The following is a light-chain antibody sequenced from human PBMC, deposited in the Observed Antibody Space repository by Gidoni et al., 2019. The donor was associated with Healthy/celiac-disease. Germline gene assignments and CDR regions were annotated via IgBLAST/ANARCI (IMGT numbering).Light chain of an antibody. Sequence: DIQMTKSPSSLSASVGDRVTITCRARQRISSYLNWYQQKPGKAPKLLIYAASSLQSGVPSRFSGSGSGTDFTLTISSLQPEDFATYYFQQSYSTPHVPFGQGTRLEIK. CDR1: QRISSY. J-gene: IGKJ5*01. CDR3: QQSYSTPHVP. CDR2: AAS. V-gene: IGKV1-39*01.